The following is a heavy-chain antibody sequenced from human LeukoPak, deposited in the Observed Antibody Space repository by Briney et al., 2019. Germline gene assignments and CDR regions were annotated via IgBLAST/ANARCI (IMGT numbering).Heavy chain of an antibody. Sequence: GGSLRLSCAASGFTFSSYWMSWVRQAPGKGLEWVANIKQDGSEKCYVDSVKGRFTISRDNAKNSLYLQMNSLRAEDTAVYYCARDTAMVTGPYYYYYYMDVWGKGTTVTVSS. D-gene: IGHD5-18*01. CDR1: GFTFSSYW. CDR3: ARDTAMVTGPYYYYYYMDV. CDR2: IKQDGSEK. J-gene: IGHJ6*03. V-gene: IGHV3-7*01.